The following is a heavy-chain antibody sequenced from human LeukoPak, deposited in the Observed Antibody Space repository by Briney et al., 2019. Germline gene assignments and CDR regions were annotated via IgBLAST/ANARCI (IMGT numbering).Heavy chain of an antibody. J-gene: IGHJ1*01. CDR1: GGSFSGYY. D-gene: IGHD6-13*01. CDR2: INHSGST. V-gene: IGHV4-34*01. Sequence: PSETLSLTCAVYGGSFSGYYWSWIRQPPGKGLEWIGEINHSGSTNYNPSLKSRVTISVDTSKNQFSLKLSSVTAADTAVHYCARGRGIAAAGRYFQHWGQGTLVTVSS. CDR3: ARGRGIAAAGRYFQH.